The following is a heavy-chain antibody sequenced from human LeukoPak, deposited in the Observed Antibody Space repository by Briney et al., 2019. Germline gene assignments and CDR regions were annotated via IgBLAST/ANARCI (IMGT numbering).Heavy chain of an antibody. J-gene: IGHJ4*02. CDR2: ISGRGGST. CDR3: ARDLISAVEVEGLYYFDY. Sequence: PGGSLRLSCAASGFTFSSYAMSGVRQAPGKGLEWVSAISGRGGSTYYADSVKGRFTISRDNSKNTLYLQMNSLRAEDTAVYYCARDLISAVEVEGLYYFDYWGQGTLVTVSS. CDR1: GFTFSSYA. V-gene: IGHV3-23*01. D-gene: IGHD2-2*01.